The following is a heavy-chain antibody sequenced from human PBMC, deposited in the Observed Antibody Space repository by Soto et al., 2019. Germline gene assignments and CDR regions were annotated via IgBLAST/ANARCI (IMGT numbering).Heavy chain of an antibody. CDR3: ARDRGGDCYYNYFDY. CDR2: IYYSGST. D-gene: IGHD2-21*02. CDR1: GGSISSYY. V-gene: IGHV4-59*01. Sequence: SETLSLTCTVSGGSISSYYWSWIRQPPGKGLEWIGYIYYSGSTNYNPSLKSRVTISVDTSKNQFSLKLSSVTAADTAVYYCARDRGGDCYYNYFDYWGQGTLVTVSS. J-gene: IGHJ4*02.